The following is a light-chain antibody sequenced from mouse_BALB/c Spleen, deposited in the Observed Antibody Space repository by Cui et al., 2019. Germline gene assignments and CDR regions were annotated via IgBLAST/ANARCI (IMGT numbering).Light chain of an antibody. J-gene: IGKJ1*01. CDR2: STS. CDR1: SSVSY. CDR3: HQWSSYPWT. V-gene: IGKV4-80*01. Sequence: IVLTQSPATMSASLGEEITLTCSASSSVSYMHWYQQKSGTSPKLLIYSTSNLASGVTSRFSGSGSGTFYSLTISSVEAEDAADYYCHQWSSYPWTFGGGTKLEIK.